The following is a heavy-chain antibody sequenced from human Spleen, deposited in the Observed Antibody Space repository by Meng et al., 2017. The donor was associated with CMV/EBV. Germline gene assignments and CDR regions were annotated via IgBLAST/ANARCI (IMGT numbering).Heavy chain of an antibody. J-gene: IGHJ3*02. CDR1: GFTFSNYG. CDR3: AKDKGTSGYWAFDI. Sequence: GESLKISCAAFGFTFSNYGMHWVRRAPGKGLEWLAFIRYDGSNTYYADSVKGRFTISRDNSKNTLYLQMDSLRAEDTAIHYCAKDKGTSGYWAFDIWGQGTMVTVSS. CDR2: IRYDGSNT. D-gene: IGHD3-22*01. V-gene: IGHV3-30*02.